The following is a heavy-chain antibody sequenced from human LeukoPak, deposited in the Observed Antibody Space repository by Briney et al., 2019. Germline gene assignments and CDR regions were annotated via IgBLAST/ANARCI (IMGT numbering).Heavy chain of an antibody. D-gene: IGHD2-21*01. CDR1: GFTFSSYA. J-gene: IGHJ3*02. CDR2: ISGSGGST. Sequence: GGSLRLSCAASGFTFSSYAMSWVRQAPGKGLEWVSAISGSGGSTYYADSVKGRFTISRDNSKNTLYLQMNSLRAEDTVVYYCAKVGEESDAFDIWGQGTMVTVSS. V-gene: IGHV3-23*01. CDR3: AKVGEESDAFDI.